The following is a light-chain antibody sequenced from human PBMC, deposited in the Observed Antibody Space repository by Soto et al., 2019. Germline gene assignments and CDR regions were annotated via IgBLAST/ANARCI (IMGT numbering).Light chain of an antibody. CDR2: DAS. Sequence: DIQMTQSPSSLSASVGDRVTISCQVNQDISNYLNWYQQKPGKAPKLLIYDASNLETGVPSRFSGSGSGTDFTFTIRSLQPEDTATYYCQQYDNFPRTFGQGTKLEIK. V-gene: IGKV1-33*01. J-gene: IGKJ2*02. CDR3: QQYDNFPRT. CDR1: QDISNY.